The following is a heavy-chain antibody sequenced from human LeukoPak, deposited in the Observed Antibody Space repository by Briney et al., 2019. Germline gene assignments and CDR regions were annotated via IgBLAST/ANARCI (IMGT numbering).Heavy chain of an antibody. V-gene: IGHV1-69*04. CDR3: AGEEGIAAAAAIYYYGMDV. D-gene: IGHD6-13*01. CDR2: IIPILGIA. Sequence: ASVKVSCKASGGSFSSYAISWGRQAPGQGLEWMGRIIPILGIANYAQKFQGRVTITADKSTSTAYMELSSLRSEDTAVYYCAGEEGIAAAAAIYYYGMDVWGQGTTVTVSS. CDR1: GGSFSSYA. J-gene: IGHJ6*02.